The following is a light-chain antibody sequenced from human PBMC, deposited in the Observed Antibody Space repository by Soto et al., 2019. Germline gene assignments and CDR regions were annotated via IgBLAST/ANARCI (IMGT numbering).Light chain of an antibody. Sequence: QSALTQPASVSGSPGQSITISCTGTSSDVGGYNYVSWYQHHPGKAPKLLIYDVSNRPSGVSNRFSGSKSGNTASLTISGLQAEDEADYYCGSYTISSAVMFGGGTKVTVL. CDR1: SSDVGGYNY. V-gene: IGLV2-14*03. CDR3: GSYTISSAVM. J-gene: IGLJ3*02. CDR2: DVS.